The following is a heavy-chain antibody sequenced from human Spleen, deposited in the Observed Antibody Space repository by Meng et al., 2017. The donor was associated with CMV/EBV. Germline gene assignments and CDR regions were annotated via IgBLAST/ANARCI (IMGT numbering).Heavy chain of an antibody. CDR1: GYTFTTYG. J-gene: IGHJ6*02. CDR2: ISLYEGNT. CDR3: ARDSEGGNSGHYYYYYGMDV. D-gene: IGHD4-23*01. V-gene: IGHV1-18*01. Sequence: ASVKVSCKASGYTFTTYGITWVRQAPGQELEWMGWISLYEGNTNYALKLQGRVTMTTDTSTSTAYMELRSLRSDDTAVYYCARDSEGGNSGHYYYYYGMDVWGQGTTVTVSS.